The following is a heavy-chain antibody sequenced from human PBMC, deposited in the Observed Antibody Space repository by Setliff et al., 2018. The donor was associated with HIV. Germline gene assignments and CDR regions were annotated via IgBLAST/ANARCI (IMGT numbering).Heavy chain of an antibody. J-gene: IGHJ4*02. V-gene: IGHV1-18*01. D-gene: IGHD3-22*01. CDR1: GYSFISHD. CDR3: ARDDDVIMVVVGGDY. CDR2: ISIYNGNV. Sequence: GASVKVSCKASGYSFISHDINWVRQAPGQGLEWMGRISIYNGNVNTAPKFQGRVTMTTDTSTNTAYLELRSLRSDDTAVYYCARDDDVIMVVVGGDYWGQGTLVTVPQ.